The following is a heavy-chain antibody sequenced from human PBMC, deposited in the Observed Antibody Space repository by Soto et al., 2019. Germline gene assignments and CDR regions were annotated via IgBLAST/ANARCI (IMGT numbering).Heavy chain of an antibody. V-gene: IGHV1-18*01. CDR2: ISAYNGNT. J-gene: IGHJ4*02. Sequence: ASVKVSCKASGYTFTSYGISWVRQAPGQGLEWMGWISAYNGNTNYAQKLQGRVTMTPDKSTSTAYMELRSLRSDDTAVYYCAREHDILTGPDYWGKGTLLNVSA. CDR1: GYTFTSYG. D-gene: IGHD3-9*01. CDR3: AREHDILTGPDY.